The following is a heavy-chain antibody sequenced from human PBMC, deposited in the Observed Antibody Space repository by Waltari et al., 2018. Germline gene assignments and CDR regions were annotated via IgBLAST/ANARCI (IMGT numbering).Heavy chain of an antibody. CDR1: DFPFGDYY. D-gene: IGHD3-10*01. CDR2: ISSSGSSM. Sequence: QVLLVQSGGGLVKPGGSLRLACAASDFPFGDYYMSWFRQAPGKGLEWVSDISSSGSSMNYADSVKGRFTISRDNAKNSLYLQMNSLRAEDTAVYYCATWGHIYGSGFDYWGQGPLVTVSS. CDR3: ATWGHIYGSGFDY. J-gene: IGHJ4*02. V-gene: IGHV3-11*04.